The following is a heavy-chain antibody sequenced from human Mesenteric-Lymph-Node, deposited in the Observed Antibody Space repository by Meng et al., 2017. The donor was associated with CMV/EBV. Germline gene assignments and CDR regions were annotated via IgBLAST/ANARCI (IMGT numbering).Heavy chain of an antibody. CDR3: ARQPGWGIR. CDR2: INHSGST. J-gene: IGHJ4*02. D-gene: IGHD3-10*01. V-gene: IGHV4-34*01. CDR1: GGSFSGYY. Sequence: SQTLSLTCAVYGGSFSGYYWSWIRQPPGKGLEWIGEINHSGSTNYNPSLKSRVTISIDTSKNQFSLKLSSVAAADTAVYYCARQPGWGIRWGQGTLVTVSS.